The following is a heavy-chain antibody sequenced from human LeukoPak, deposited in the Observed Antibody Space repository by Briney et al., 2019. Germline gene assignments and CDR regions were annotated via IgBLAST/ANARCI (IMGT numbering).Heavy chain of an antibody. J-gene: IGHJ5*02. D-gene: IGHD4-17*01. CDR3: ARDGTTVTTRDWFDP. CDR2: IYYSGST. CDR1: GGSISSYY. V-gene: IGHV4-59*12. Sequence: PSETLSLTCTVSGGSISSYYWSWIRQPPGKGLEWIGYIYYSGSTNYNPSLKSRVTISVDTSKNQFSLKLSSVTAADTAVYYCARDGTTVTTRDWFDPWGQGTLVTVSS.